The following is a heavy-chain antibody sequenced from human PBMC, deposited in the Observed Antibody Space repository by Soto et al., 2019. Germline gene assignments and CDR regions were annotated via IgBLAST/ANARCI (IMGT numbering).Heavy chain of an antibody. CDR3: ARGKTAVAGRPYYYSYGTDV. J-gene: IGHJ6*02. D-gene: IGHD6-19*01. CDR1: GDSVSSNSAA. Sequence: SQTLSLTCAISGDSVSSNSAAWNWIRQSPSRGLEWLGRTYYRSKWYNDYAVSVKSRITINPDTSKNQFSLQLNSVTPEDTAVYYCARGKTAVAGRPYYYSYGTDVWGQGTTVTVSS. CDR2: TYYRSKWYN. V-gene: IGHV6-1*01.